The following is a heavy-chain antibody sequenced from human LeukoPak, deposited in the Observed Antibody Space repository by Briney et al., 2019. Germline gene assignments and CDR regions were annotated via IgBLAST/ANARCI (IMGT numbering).Heavy chain of an antibody. CDR1: GFTFDDYV. J-gene: IGHJ4*02. D-gene: IGHD3-22*01. CDR3: AKDQEKYYLDSSGLDY. Sequence: SGGSLRLSCAASGFTFDDYVMHWVRQAPGKGLEWVSLISWDGRSTHYADSVKGRFTISRDNIKNSLSLQMNSLRAEDTALYYCAKDQEKYYLDSSGLDYWGQGTLVTVSS. V-gene: IGHV3-43D*03. CDR2: ISWDGRST.